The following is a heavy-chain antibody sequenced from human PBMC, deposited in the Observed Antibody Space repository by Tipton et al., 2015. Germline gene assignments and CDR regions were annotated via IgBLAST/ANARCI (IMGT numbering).Heavy chain of an antibody. Sequence: TLPLTCTVSGGSISSYFWSWIRQPPGKGLEWIGFIYYSGNTKYNPSLKSRVTISVDTSKNQFSLKLSSVTAADTAVYYCARQSGESSGWPSAFDIWGQGTMVTVSS. D-gene: IGHD6-19*01. CDR2: IYYSGNT. CDR3: ARQSGESSGWPSAFDI. V-gene: IGHV4-59*08. J-gene: IGHJ3*02. CDR1: GGSISSYF.